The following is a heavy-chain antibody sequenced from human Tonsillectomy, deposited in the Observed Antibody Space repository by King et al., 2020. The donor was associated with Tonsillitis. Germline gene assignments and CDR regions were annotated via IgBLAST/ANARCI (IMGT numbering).Heavy chain of an antibody. D-gene: IGHD7-27*01. V-gene: IGHV4-39*07. CDR2: IYYSGST. Sequence: LRLQESGPGLVKPSETLSLTCTVSGGSISSSSYYWGWIRQPPGKGLEWIGSIYYSGSTYYNPSLKSRVTISVDTSKNQFSLKLSSVTAADTAVYYCARPGDDAFDIWGQGTMVTISS. CDR3: ARPGDDAFDI. CDR1: GGSISSSSYY. J-gene: IGHJ3*02.